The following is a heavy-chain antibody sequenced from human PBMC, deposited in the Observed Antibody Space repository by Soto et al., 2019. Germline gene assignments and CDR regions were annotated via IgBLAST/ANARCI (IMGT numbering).Heavy chain of an antibody. V-gene: IGHV4-4*07. CDR1: GGSVSSYY. CDR3: AREPDDVGSGSTCYFDE. D-gene: IGHD3-3*01. CDR2: IYTSGST. J-gene: IGHJ4*02. Sequence: TLSLTCTVSGGSVSSYYWSWIRQPAGKGLEWIGRIYTSGSTNYNPSLKSRVTMSVDTSKNQFSLKLSSVTAADTAAYYCAREPDDVGSGSTCYFDEWGKGTLVTV.